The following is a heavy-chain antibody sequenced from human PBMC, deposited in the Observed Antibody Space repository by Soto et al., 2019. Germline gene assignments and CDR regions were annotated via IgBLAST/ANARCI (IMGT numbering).Heavy chain of an antibody. CDR2: IGTAGDT. V-gene: IGHV3-13*04. J-gene: IGHJ6*02. CDR3: ARASMVRGAPDYYGMDV. Sequence: PGGSLRLSCAASGFTFSSYDMHWVRQATGKGLEWVSAIGTAGDTYYPGSVKGRFTISRENAKNSLYLQMNSLRAGDTAVYYCARASMVRGAPDYYGMDVWGQGTTVTVSS. CDR1: GFTFSSYD. D-gene: IGHD3-10*01.